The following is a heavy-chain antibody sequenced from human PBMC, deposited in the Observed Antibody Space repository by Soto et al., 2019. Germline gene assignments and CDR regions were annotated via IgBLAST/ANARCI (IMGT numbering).Heavy chain of an antibody. J-gene: IGHJ4*02. CDR2: IFPSGTT. Sequence: LSLTCGVSGGSLSGATYSWNWIRQPPGKGLEWIGYIFPSGTTYYNPSLKSRVTISIDVSKNQFSLSLRSLTAADTAVYYCARSREFDYWSQGTLVTVSS. CDR1: GGSLSGATYS. CDR3: ARSREFDY. V-gene: IGHV4-30-2*01.